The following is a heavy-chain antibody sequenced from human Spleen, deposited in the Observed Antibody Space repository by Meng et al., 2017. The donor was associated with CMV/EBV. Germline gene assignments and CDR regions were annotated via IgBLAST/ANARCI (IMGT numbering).Heavy chain of an antibody. D-gene: IGHD6-13*01. Sequence: LSLTCTVSGGSVSSGSYYWSWIRQPPGKGLEWIGYIYYSGSTNYNPSLKSRVTISVDTSKNQFSLKLSSVTAADTAVYYYARLAADDYWGQGTLVTVSS. CDR3: ARLAADDY. CDR2: IYYSGST. J-gene: IGHJ4*02. V-gene: IGHV4-61*01. CDR1: GGSVSSGSYY.